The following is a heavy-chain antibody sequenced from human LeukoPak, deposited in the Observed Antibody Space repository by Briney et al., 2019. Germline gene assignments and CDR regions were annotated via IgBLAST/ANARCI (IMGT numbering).Heavy chain of an antibody. CDR3: ARGLVTTVVTLEAFDY. J-gene: IGHJ4*02. Sequence: GASVKVSCKASGYTFTGYYMHWVRQAPGQGLEWMGWINPNSGGTNYAQKFQGRVTMTRDTSISTAYMELSRLRSEDTAVYYCARGLVTTVVTLEAFDYWGQGTLVTVSS. V-gene: IGHV1-2*02. CDR2: INPNSGGT. D-gene: IGHD4-23*01. CDR1: GYTFTGYY.